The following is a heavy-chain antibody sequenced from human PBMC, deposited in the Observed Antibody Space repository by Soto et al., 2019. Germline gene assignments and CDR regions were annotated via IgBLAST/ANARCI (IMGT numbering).Heavy chain of an antibody. Sequence: PSETLSLTCTVSGGSTSSGDSFWSWIRQPPGKGLEWIGYIYFTGATNYNPSLKSRVAMSVDTSKNQFSLKLSSVTAADTAVYYCARERRPHQGYCSGGSCFSGRWFDPWGQGTLVTVSS. CDR3: ARERRPHQGYCSGGSCFSGRWFDP. J-gene: IGHJ5*02. CDR1: GGSTSSGDSF. CDR2: IYFTGAT. D-gene: IGHD2-15*01. V-gene: IGHV4-30-4*01.